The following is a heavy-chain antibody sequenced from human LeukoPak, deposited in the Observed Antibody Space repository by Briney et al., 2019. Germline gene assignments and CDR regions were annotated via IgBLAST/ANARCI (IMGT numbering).Heavy chain of an antibody. J-gene: IGHJ1*01. D-gene: IGHD4-17*01. CDR3: ARLTRLGYGDYVEYIQH. CDR1: GYTFTGYY. Sequence: ASVKVSCKASGYTFTGYYMHWVRQAPGQGLEWMGWINPNSGGTNYAQKFQGRVTMTRDTSISTAYMELSRLRSDDTAVYYCARLTRLGYGDYVEYIQHWGQGTLVTVSS. CDR2: INPNSGGT. V-gene: IGHV1-2*02.